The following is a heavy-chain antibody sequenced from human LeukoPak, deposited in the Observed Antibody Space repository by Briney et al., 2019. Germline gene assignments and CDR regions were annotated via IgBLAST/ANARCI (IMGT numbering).Heavy chain of an antibody. D-gene: IGHD1-26*01. CDR1: GGSISSGGYY. V-gene: IGHV4-31*03. CDR2: IYYSGST. CDR3: ARAIGRGSYYGY. J-gene: IGHJ4*02. Sequence: PSETLSLTCTVSGGSISSGGYYWSWIRQHPGKGLEWIGYIYYSGSTYYNPSLKSRVTISVDTSKNQFSLKLSSVTAADAAVYYCARAIGRGSYYGYWGQGTLVTVSS.